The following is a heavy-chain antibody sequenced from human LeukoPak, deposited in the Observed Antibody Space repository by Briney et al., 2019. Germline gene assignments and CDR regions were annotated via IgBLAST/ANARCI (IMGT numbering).Heavy chain of an antibody. Sequence: SETLSLTCTVSGGSISSSSYYWGWIRQPPGKGLEWIGNIYYSGSTYYNPSLKSRVTISVDTSKNQFSLKLSSVTAADTAVYYCARARKSITIFGVVIMPFDYWGQGTLVTVSS. CDR2: IYYSGST. CDR1: GGSISSSSYY. CDR3: ARARKSITIFGVVIMPFDY. J-gene: IGHJ4*02. D-gene: IGHD3-3*01. V-gene: IGHV4-39*07.